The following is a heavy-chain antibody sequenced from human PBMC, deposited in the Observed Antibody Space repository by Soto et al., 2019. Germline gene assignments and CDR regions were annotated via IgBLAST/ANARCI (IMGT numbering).Heavy chain of an antibody. V-gene: IGHV6-1*01. CDR3: ARDPTAADGTDSSYGMDV. Sequence: SETLSLTCAISGDSVSSNSAAWNWIRQSPSRGLEWLGRTYYRSKWYNDYAVSVKSRITINPDTSKNQFSLQLNSVTPEDTAVYYCARDPTAADGTDSSYGMDVWGQGTTVTVYS. D-gene: IGHD6-13*01. J-gene: IGHJ6*02. CDR2: TYYRSKWYN. CDR1: GDSVSSNSAA.